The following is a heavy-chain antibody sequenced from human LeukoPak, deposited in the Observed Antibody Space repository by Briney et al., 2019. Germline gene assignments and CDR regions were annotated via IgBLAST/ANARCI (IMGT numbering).Heavy chain of an antibody. J-gene: IGHJ4*02. CDR1: GFTFSTYT. V-gene: IGHV3-21*01. CDR3: ARDLAFNYFDY. CDR2: ISSSSSSYI. Sequence: GGSLRLSCAASGFTFSTYTLNWVRQAPGKGLEWVSSISSSSSSYIYYADSVKGRFTISRDNAKNSLYLQMNSLRAEDTAVYYCARDLAFNYFDYWGQGTLVTVSS.